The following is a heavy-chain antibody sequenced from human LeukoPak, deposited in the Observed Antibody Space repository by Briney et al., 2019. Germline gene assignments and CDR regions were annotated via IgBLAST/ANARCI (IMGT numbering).Heavy chain of an antibody. D-gene: IGHD6-6*01. CDR1: GFTFSSYG. CDR3: ARDGESSSSFGDY. J-gene: IGHJ4*02. Sequence: PGGSLRLSCAASGFTFSSYGMHRVRQAPGKGPEWVAVIWYDGSNKYYADSVKGRFTISRDNSKNTLYLQMNSLRAEDTAVYYCARDGESSSSFGDYWGQGTLVTVSS. CDR2: IWYDGSNK. V-gene: IGHV3-33*01.